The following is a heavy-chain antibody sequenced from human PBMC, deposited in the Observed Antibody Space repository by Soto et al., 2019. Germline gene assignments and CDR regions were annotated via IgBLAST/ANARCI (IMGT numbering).Heavy chain of an antibody. J-gene: IGHJ5*01. CDR1: GDSVSSNSAS. V-gene: IGHV6-1*01. CDR2: TYYRSKWYY. CDR3: VRLRGNGWLDS. Sequence: QVQLQQSGPGLVKPSQTLSLTCAISGDSVSSNSASWNWIRQSTSRGLEWLAKTYYRSKWYYEYSQSLKSRMTINPDTSKNQFSLHLNSVTPEDTAVYYCVRLRGNGWLDSWGQGTLVTVSS.